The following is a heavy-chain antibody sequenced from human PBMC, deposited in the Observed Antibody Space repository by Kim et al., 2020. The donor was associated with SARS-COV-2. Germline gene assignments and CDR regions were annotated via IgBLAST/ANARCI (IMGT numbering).Heavy chain of an antibody. CDR2: INHSGST. J-gene: IGHJ6*02. Sequence: SETLSLTCAVYGGSFSGYYWSWIRQPPGKGLEWIGEINHSGSTNYNPSLKSRVTISVDTSKNLFSLKLSSVTAADTAVYYCARGVWFGELYLYYYGMDVWGQGTTVTVSS. CDR1: GGSFSGYY. V-gene: IGHV4-34*01. CDR3: ARGVWFGELYLYYYGMDV. D-gene: IGHD3-10*01.